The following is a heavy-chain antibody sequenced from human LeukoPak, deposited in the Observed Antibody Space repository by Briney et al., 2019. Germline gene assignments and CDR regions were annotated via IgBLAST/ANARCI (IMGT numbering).Heavy chain of an antibody. Sequence: PGGSLRLSCAASGFTFSSYAMSWVRQAPGKGLEWVSAISGSGGSTYYADSVKGRFTISRDNSKNTLYLQMNSLRAEDTAVYYCAKDSWDGPTYYDFWSGLVGYMDVWGKGTTVTVSS. CDR2: ISGSGGST. J-gene: IGHJ6*03. CDR1: GFTFSSYA. V-gene: IGHV3-23*01. D-gene: IGHD3-3*01. CDR3: AKDSWDGPTYYDFWSGLVGYMDV.